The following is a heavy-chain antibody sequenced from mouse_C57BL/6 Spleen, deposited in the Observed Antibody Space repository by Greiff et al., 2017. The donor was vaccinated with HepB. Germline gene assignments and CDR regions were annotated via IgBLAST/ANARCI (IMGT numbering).Heavy chain of an antibody. CDR1: GYSITSGYY. CDR2: ISYDGSN. Sequence: DVKLVESGPGLVKPSQSLSLPCSVPGYSITSGYYWNWIRQFPGNKLEWMGYISYDGSNNSNPSLKNRIPITRDTTKNQFFLKLNSVTTEGTATYYCARRGTTDYWGQGTPPTVSS. J-gene: IGHJ2*01. CDR3: ARRGTTDY. V-gene: IGHV3-6*01. D-gene: IGHD2-14*01.